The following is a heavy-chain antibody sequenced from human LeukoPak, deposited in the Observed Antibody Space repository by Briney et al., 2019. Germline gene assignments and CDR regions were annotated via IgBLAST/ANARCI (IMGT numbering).Heavy chain of an antibody. D-gene: IGHD6-13*01. CDR3: ARGGVLMEASSSSPQTP. CDR2: INAGNGNT. CDR1: GYTFTSYA. V-gene: IGHV1-3*01. Sequence: ASVKVSCKASGYTFTSYAMHWVRQAPGQRLEWMGWINAGNGNTKYSQKFQGRVTITRDTSASTAYMELSSLRSEDTAVYYCARGGVLMEASSSSPQTPWGQETLVTVSS. J-gene: IGHJ4*02.